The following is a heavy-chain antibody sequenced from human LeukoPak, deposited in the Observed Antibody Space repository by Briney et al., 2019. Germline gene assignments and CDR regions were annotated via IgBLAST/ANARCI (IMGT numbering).Heavy chain of an antibody. Sequence: GGSLRLSCAASGFTFSSYSMNWVRQAPGKGLEWVSSISSGSSYIYYANSVKGRSTISRDNAKNSLYLQMNSLRAEDTAVYYCARDWGYYDSSGYYYPYYFDYWGQGTLVTVSS. D-gene: IGHD3-22*01. CDR3: ARDWGYYDSSGYYYPYYFDY. V-gene: IGHV3-21*01. CDR1: GFTFSSYS. CDR2: ISSGSSYI. J-gene: IGHJ4*02.